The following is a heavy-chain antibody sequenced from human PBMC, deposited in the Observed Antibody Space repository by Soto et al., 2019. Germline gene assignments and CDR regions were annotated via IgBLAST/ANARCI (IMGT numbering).Heavy chain of an antibody. CDR3: ARAISSTALFDY. D-gene: IGHD2-21*01. J-gene: IGHJ4*02. V-gene: IGHV1-2*04. Sequence: ASVKVSCKASGDMFDTYTITWMRQAPGRGLEWVGGIIPRSAKSNYAQKFQGWVTMTRDSSITTAYMELSRLRSDDTAVYYCARAISSTALFDYWGQGTLVTVSS. CDR1: GDMFDTYT. CDR2: IIPRSAKS.